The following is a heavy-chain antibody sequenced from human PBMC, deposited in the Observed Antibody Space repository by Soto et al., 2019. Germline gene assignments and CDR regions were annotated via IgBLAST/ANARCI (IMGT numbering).Heavy chain of an antibody. J-gene: IGHJ4*02. CDR1: GGSFSGYY. CDR2: INHSGST. D-gene: IGHD6-19*01. Sequence: QVQLQQWGAGLLKPSETLSLTCAVYGGSFSGYYWSWIRQPPGKGLEWIGEINHSGSTNYNPSLKCRVTISVDTSKNQFSLKLCSLTAADTAVYYCASPLIAVAVRDFDYWGRGTLVTVSS. CDR3: ASPLIAVAVRDFDY. V-gene: IGHV4-34*01.